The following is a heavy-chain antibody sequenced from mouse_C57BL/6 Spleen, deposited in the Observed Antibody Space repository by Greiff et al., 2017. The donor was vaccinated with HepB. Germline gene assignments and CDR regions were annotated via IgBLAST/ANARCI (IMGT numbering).Heavy chain of an antibody. CDR3: ARSDTTNYFDY. D-gene: IGHD1-1*01. Sequence: VQLQQSGAELVKPGASVKISCKASGYAFSSYWMNWVKQRPGKGLEWIGQIYPGDGDTNYNGKFKGKATLTADKSSSTAYMQLSSLTSEDSAVYFCARSDTTNYFDYWGQGTTLTVSS. CDR2: IYPGDGDT. CDR1: GYAFSSYW. J-gene: IGHJ2*01. V-gene: IGHV1-80*01.